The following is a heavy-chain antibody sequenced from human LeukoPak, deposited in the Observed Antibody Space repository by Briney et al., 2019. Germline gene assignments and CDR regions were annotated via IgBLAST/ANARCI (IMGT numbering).Heavy chain of an antibody. CDR2: INPNSGGT. Sequence: ASVKVSCKASGYTFTGYYMHWVRQAPGQGLEWMGWINPNSGGTNYAQKFQGRVTMTRDTSISTAYMELSGLRSDDTAVYYCARVVVVPAAIDTWGQGTLVTVSS. J-gene: IGHJ4*02. D-gene: IGHD2-2*01. V-gene: IGHV1-2*02. CDR1: GYTFTGYY. CDR3: ARVVVVPAAIDT.